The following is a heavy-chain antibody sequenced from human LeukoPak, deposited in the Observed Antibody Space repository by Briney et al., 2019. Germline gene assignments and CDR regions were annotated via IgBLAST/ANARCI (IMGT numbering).Heavy chain of an antibody. D-gene: IGHD5-24*01. V-gene: IGHV3-64*04. CDR2: ISSNGVNT. CDR3: AKDGGYRPLADFDY. J-gene: IGHJ4*02. CDR1: GFTFSSYA. Sequence: GGSLRLSCSTSGFTFSSYAMHWVRQAPGKGLEYVSGISSNGVNTNYADSVKGRFTIFRDNSKNTLYLQMNSLRAEDTAVYYCAKDGGYRPLADFDYWGQGTLVTVSS.